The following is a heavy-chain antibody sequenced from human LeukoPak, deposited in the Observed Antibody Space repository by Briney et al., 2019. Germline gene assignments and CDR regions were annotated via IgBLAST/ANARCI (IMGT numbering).Heavy chain of an antibody. D-gene: IGHD3-10*01. V-gene: IGHV3-33*01. Sequence: GRSLRLSCAASGFTFRSYGMHWVRQAPGKGLQWVAVIWYDGSNKIYADSVKGRFTISRDNSKNTLYLQVNSLRVEDTAVYYCARDWVTMVRGVIINYYYYGMDVWGKGTTVTVSS. CDR1: GFTFRSYG. CDR2: IWYDGSNK. CDR3: ARDWVTMVRGVIINYYYYGMDV. J-gene: IGHJ6*04.